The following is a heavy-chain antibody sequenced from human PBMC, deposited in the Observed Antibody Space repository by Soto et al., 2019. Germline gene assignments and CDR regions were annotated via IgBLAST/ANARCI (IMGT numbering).Heavy chain of an antibody. J-gene: IGHJ5*02. Sequence: QMQLVQSGPEVKKPGTSVKVSCKASGFTFTTSAVQWVRQARGQRLEWIGWIVVGSGNTNYAQKFQERVTITRDMSTSTAYMELSSLRSEDTAVYYCAADRSEYCGGDCYSALGQGTLVTVSS. CDR2: IVVGSGNT. CDR1: GFTFTTSA. V-gene: IGHV1-58*01. CDR3: AADRSEYCGGDCYSA. D-gene: IGHD2-21*02.